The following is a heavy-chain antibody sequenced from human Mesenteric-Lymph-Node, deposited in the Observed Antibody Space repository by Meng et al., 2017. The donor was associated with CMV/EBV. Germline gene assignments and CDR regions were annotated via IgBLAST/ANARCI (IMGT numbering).Heavy chain of an antibody. CDR2: IKQDGSEK. D-gene: IGHD3-3*01. CDR3: AVLRFFDTFDI. Sequence: GESLKISCAASGFTFSSYWMSWVRQAPGKGLEWVANIKQDGSEKYYVDSVKGRFTISRDNAKNSLYLQMNSLRAEDTAVYYCAVLRFFDTFDIWGRGTMVTVSS. J-gene: IGHJ3*02. V-gene: IGHV3-7*03. CDR1: GFTFSSYW.